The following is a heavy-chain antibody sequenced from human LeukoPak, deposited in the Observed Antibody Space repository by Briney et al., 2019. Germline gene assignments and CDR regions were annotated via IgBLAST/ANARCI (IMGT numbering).Heavy chain of an antibody. J-gene: IGHJ4*02. CDR3: STGTVVLPM. D-gene: IGHD1/OR15-1a*01. CDR2: IGSKGNNYAT. V-gene: IGHV3-73*01. Sequence: GGSLRLSCAASGFTFSGSPMYWVRQASGKGLEWVGRIGSKGNNYATVYAASVKVRFTISRDDSKDTAYLQMNSLKTEDTAMYYCSTGTVVLPMWGQGTLVTVSS. CDR1: GFTFSGSP.